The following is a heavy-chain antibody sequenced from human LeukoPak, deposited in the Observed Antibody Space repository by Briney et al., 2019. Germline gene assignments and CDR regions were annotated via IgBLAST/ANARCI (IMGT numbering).Heavy chain of an antibody. Sequence: PGGSLRLSCAASGFTFSSYAMHWVRQAPGKGLEWVAVISYDGSNKYYADSVKGRFTTSRDNSNNMVHLQMHSLRPEDTAVYSCAKDAVNCSGTSCSYGMDVWGQGTTVTVSS. J-gene: IGHJ6*02. D-gene: IGHD2-2*01. CDR3: AKDAVNCSGTSCSYGMDV. CDR1: GFTFSSYA. V-gene: IGHV3-30-3*01. CDR2: ISYDGSNK.